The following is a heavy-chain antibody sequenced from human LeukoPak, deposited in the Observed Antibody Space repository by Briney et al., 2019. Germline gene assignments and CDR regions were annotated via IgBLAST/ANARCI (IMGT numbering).Heavy chain of an antibody. D-gene: IGHD2-2*01. CDR2: ISPNSGGT. J-gene: IGHJ5*01. Sequence: ASVKVSCKTSGYAFTTHYVLWVRQAPGQGLEWMGWISPNSGGTHYAQKFQGRVTMTRDTSVSTAYMELSRLRSDDTAVYYCARLTSSWFDSWGQGTLVTVSS. V-gene: IGHV1-2*02. CDR1: GYAFTTHY. CDR3: ARLTSSWFDS.